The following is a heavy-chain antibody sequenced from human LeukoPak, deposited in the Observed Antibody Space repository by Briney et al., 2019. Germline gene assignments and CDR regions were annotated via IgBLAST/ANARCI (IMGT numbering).Heavy chain of an antibody. J-gene: IGHJ4*02. CDR3: ARAGHYGGYYYDSSGYYYAY. CDR2: INTNTGNP. CDR1: GYTFTSYA. D-gene: IGHD3-22*01. Sequence: ASVKVSCKASGYTFTSYAMNWVRQAPGQGLEWMGWINTNTGNPTYAQGFTGRFVFSLDTSVSTAYLQISSLKAEDTAVYYCARAGHYGGYYYDSSGYYYAYWGQGTLVTVSS. V-gene: IGHV7-4-1*02.